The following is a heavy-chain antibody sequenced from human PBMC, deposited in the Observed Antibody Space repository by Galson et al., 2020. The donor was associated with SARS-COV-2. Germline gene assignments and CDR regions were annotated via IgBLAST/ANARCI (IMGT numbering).Heavy chain of an antibody. V-gene: IGHV3-30*18. CDR2: ISYDGSFK. J-gene: IGHJ4*02. D-gene: IGHD2-15*01. CDR3: AKDSWWLQSFDS. CDR1: GFMFKNYG. Sequence: TGGSLRLSCTASGFMFKNYGMHWVRQSPGKGLEWVAGISYDGSFKYSAASVKGRFTISRDNSKNTQFLQMNSLRPEDSGVYFCAKDSWWLQSFDSWGQGTLVTVPS.